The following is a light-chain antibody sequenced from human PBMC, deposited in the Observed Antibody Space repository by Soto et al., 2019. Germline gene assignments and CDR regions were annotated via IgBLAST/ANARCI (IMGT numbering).Light chain of an antibody. CDR3: QQLNSYPLT. V-gene: IGKV1-9*01. Sequence: DIQLTQSPSFLSASVGDRVTITCRASQGISNYLAWYQQKPGKAPKLLIYAASTLQRGVSSRFSGSGSGTEFTLTISSLQPEEFATYYCQQLNSYPLTFGGGTEVEIK. CDR2: AAS. CDR1: QGISNY. J-gene: IGKJ4*01.